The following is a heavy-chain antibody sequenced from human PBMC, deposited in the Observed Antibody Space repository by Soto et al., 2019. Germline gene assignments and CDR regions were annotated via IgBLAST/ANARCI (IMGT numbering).Heavy chain of an antibody. CDR3: ASSPAYCSSWYGIRPDLSHGMDV. CDR2: ISPSGGIT. J-gene: IGHJ6*02. V-gene: IGHV1-46*01. D-gene: IGHD6-13*01. Sequence: GSSVKVSCRASGYTFTRYYIHWVPEAPGEGLEWMGIISPSGGITTYDQRVQGRLTMAGDTSRSTVYLELSSLTSEDTAMYHCASSPAYCSSWYGIRPDLSHGMDVWGQGTTVTVSS. CDR1: GYTFTRYY.